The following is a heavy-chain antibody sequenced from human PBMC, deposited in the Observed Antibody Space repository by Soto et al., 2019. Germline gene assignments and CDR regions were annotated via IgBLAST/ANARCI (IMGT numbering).Heavy chain of an antibody. D-gene: IGHD3-9*01. CDR3: AKDRGYDILTGPEPGAFDI. CDR2: ISGSGGST. V-gene: IGHV3-23*01. Sequence: PGGSLRLSCAASGFTFSSYAMSWVRQAPGKGLEWVSAISGSGGSTYYAEYVKGRFTISRDNSKNTLYLQMNSLRAEDTAVYYCAKDRGYDILTGPEPGAFDIWGQGTMVTVSS. CDR1: GFTFSSYA. J-gene: IGHJ3*02.